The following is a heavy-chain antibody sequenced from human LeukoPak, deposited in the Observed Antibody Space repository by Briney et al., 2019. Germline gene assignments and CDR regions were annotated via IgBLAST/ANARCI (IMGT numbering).Heavy chain of an antibody. D-gene: IGHD3-10*01. CDR3: ARTVLLWFGELLGGWFDP. CDR1: GGSISSGGYY. Sequence: PSQTLSRTCTVSGGSISSGGYYWSWIRQHPGKGLEWIGYIYYSGSTYYNPSLKSRVTISVDTSKNQFSLKLSSVTAADTAVYYCARTVLLWFGELLGGWFDPWGQGTVIPVSS. CDR2: IYYSGST. V-gene: IGHV4-31*03. J-gene: IGHJ5*02.